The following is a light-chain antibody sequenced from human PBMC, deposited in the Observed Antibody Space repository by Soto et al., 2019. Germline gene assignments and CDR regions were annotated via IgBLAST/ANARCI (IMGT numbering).Light chain of an antibody. CDR1: QTLRSGY. CDR2: DVS. J-gene: IGKJ1*01. Sequence: TQSPSSLSASVGDRVTIACRSSQTLRSGYLAWYQHKPGQPPRLLIYDVSSRTPGTPDRFSGSGSGTDFTLTISRLEPEDFAVYYCQQYGSSPGTFGQGTKVDI. V-gene: IGKV3-20*01. CDR3: QQYGSSPGT.